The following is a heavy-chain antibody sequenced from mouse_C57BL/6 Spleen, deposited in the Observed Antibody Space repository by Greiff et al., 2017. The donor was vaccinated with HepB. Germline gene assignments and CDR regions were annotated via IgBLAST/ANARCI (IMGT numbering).Heavy chain of an antibody. CDR2: ISYDGSN. CDR3: AREGDYYGSSHYAMDY. V-gene: IGHV3-6*01. Sequence: EVQRVESGPGLVKPSPSLSLTCSVTGYSITSGYYWNWIRQFPGNTLEWMGYISYDGSNNYNPSLKNRISITRDTSKSQFFLKLNSVTTEDTATYYCAREGDYYGSSHYAMDYWGQGTSVTVSS. D-gene: IGHD1-1*01. J-gene: IGHJ4*01. CDR1: GYSITSGYY.